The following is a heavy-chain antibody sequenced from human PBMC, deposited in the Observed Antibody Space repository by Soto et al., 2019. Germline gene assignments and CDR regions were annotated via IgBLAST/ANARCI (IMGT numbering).Heavy chain of an antibody. CDR3: ARRRVIAAAGTDAFDI. J-gene: IGHJ3*02. D-gene: IGHD6-13*01. Sequence: SETLSLTCTVSGGSISSYYWSWIRQPPGKGLEWIGYIYYSGSTNYNPSLKSRVTISVDTSKNQFSLKLSSVTAADTAVYYCARRRVIAAAGTDAFDIWGQGTMVTVSS. V-gene: IGHV4-59*08. CDR2: IYYSGST. CDR1: GGSISSYY.